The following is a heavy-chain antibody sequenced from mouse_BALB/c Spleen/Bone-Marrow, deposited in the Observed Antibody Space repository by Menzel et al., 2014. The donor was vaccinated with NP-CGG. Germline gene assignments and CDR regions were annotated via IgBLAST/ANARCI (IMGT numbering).Heavy chain of an antibody. D-gene: IGHD2-12*01. Sequence: VQLQQSGPELVKPGASVKISCKASGYSFTGYYMHWVKQSHVKSLEWIGRINPYNGATSYNQNFKDKASLTVDKSSSTASMELHSLTSEDSAVYYCASYDGGFAYWGQGTLVTVSA. CDR1: GYSFTGYY. CDR3: ASYDGGFAY. V-gene: IGHV1-26*01. J-gene: IGHJ3*01. CDR2: INPYNGAT.